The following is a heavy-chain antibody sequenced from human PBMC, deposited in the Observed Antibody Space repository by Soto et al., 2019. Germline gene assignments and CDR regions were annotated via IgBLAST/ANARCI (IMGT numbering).Heavy chain of an antibody. V-gene: IGHV4-34*01. CDR2: INHSGST. Sequence: PSETLSLTCTVYGGSFSGYYWSWIRQPPGKGLEWIGEINHSGSTNYNPSLKSRVTISVDTSKNQFSLKLSSVTAADTAVYYCARRRGATAYDYWGQGTLVTVSS. J-gene: IGHJ4*02. CDR1: GGSFSGYY. CDR3: ARRRGATAYDY.